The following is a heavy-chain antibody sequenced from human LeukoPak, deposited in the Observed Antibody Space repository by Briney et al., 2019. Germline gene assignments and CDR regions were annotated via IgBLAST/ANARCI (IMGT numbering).Heavy chain of an antibody. CDR3: ARGGTTVTPGLLWFDP. CDR1: GYTFTGYF. CDR2: INPDSGVT. D-gene: IGHD4-17*01. V-gene: IGHV1-2*02. J-gene: IGHJ5*02. Sequence: ASVKVSCKTSGYTFTGYFMHWVRQAPGQGLEWLGWINPDSGVTKYAQKFQGRVTMTRDTSISTAYMELSRLRSDDTAVYCCARGGTTVTPGLLWFDPWGQGTLVTVSS.